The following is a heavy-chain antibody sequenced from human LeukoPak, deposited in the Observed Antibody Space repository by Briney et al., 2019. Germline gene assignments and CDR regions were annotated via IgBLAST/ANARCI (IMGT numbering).Heavy chain of an antibody. D-gene: IGHD2-8*01. CDR3: AKTPDYCTNGVCYTLHYFDY. CDR2: ISGGADST. CDR1: GFTFSNYA. J-gene: IGHJ4*02. V-gene: IGHV3-23*01. Sequence: GGSLRLSCAASGFTFSNYAMTWVRQAPGKGLDSLSTISGGADSTYYADSVRGRSTISRDDSKSTLYLQMNSLRAEDTAVYYCAKTPDYCTNGVCYTLHYFDYWGQGTLVTVSS.